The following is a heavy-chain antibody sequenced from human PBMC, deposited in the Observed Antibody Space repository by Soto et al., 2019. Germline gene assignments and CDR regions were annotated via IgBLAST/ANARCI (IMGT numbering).Heavy chain of an antibody. J-gene: IGHJ6*02. CDR3: ARVASYYYYGMDV. CDR2: IYHSGST. V-gene: IGHV4-30-2*01. Sequence: TLSLPCAVSGGSISSGGYSWSWIRQPPGKGLEWIGYIYHSGSTYYNPSLKSRVTISVDRSKNQFSLKLSSVTAADTAVYYCARVASYYYYGMDVWGQGTTVTVSS. CDR1: GGSISSGGYS.